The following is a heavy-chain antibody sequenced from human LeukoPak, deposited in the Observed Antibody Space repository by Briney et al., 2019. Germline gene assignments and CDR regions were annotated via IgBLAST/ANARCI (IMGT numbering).Heavy chain of an antibody. CDR3: ARQLATKGEWAFDS. Sequence: PSETLSLTCTVSGYSISSGYYWRWIRQSPGTWLEWIGSINLSGHTYYNPSLKGRITMSVDTSKNQFSLKLSSVTAADTAVYYCARQLATKGEWAFDSWGQGTMVTASS. CDR2: INLSGHT. J-gene: IGHJ3*02. D-gene: IGHD5-12*01. V-gene: IGHV4-38-2*02. CDR1: GYSISSGYY.